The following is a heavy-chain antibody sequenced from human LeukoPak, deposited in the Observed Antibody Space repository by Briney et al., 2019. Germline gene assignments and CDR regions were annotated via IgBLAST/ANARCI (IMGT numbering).Heavy chain of an antibody. CDR2: ISGSSTAT. Sequence: GGSLRLSCAASGFTFSSYAMSWVRQTPGKGLEWVSFISGSSTATQYADSVKGRFTISRDIGRKALYLQMNSLRDEDTAVYYCARGGGRSYSDAFDIWGQGTVVTVS. D-gene: IGHD1-26*01. CDR3: ARGGGRSYSDAFDI. J-gene: IGHJ3*02. V-gene: IGHV3-48*02. CDR1: GFTFSSYA.